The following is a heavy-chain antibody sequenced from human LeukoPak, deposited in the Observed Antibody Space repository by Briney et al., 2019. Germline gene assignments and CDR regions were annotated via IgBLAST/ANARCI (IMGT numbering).Heavy chain of an antibody. J-gene: IGHJ4*02. D-gene: IGHD3-10*01. CDR1: GFTFSTYS. V-gene: IGHV3-21*01. CDR2: ISSGSSYK. Sequence: PGGSQRLSCAVSGFTFSTYSINWVRQAPGKGLEWVSSISSGSSYKYYADSVKGRFTISRDNAKNSLYLQMNSLRAEDTAVYYCARGVRGLNTWANDYWGQGTLVTVSS. CDR3: ARGVRGLNTWANDY.